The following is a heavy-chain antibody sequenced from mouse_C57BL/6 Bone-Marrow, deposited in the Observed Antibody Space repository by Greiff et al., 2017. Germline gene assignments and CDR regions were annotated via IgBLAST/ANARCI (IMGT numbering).Heavy chain of an antibody. J-gene: IGHJ3*01. Sequence: QVQLQQPGAELVKPGASVKLSCKASGYTFTSYWMHWVKQRPGQGLEWIGMIHPNSGSTNYNEKFKSKATLTVDKSSSTAYMQLSSLTSEDSAVYYCERGIDYDCDGWFAYWGQGTLVTVSA. D-gene: IGHD2-4*01. CDR1: GYTFTSYW. V-gene: IGHV1-64*01. CDR3: ERGIDYDCDGWFAY. CDR2: IHPNSGST.